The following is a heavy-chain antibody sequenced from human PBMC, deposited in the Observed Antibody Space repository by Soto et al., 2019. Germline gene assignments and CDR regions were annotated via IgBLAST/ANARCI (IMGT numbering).Heavy chain of an antibody. CDR3: ARDDIAVAGISTYYYYGMDV. D-gene: IGHD6-19*01. J-gene: IGHJ6*02. V-gene: IGHV3-7*03. CDR1: GFTFSDYW. Sequence: GGSLRLSCAVSGFTFSDYWMSWVRQAPGKGLEWVANIKQDGNEKYYADSVKGRFTISRDNAKNSLYLQMSSLRADDTAMYYCARDDIAVAGISTYYYYGMDVWGQGTTVNVS. CDR2: IKQDGNEK.